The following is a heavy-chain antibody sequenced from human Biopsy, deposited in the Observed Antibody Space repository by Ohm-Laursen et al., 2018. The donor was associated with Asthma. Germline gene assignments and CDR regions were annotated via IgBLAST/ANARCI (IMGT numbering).Heavy chain of an antibody. J-gene: IGHJ1*01. CDR1: GFTFGDYC. Sequence: SLRLSCTASGFTFGDYCMSWVRQVPGKGLEWVANIKHDGTEKNHVDSLKGRFSISRDNVKNSLYLQMNSLRAEDTAVYYCARTFHFWSPYHAEHYQLWGQGTLVTVPS. CDR2: IKHDGTEK. D-gene: IGHD3-3*02. V-gene: IGHV3-7*01. CDR3: ARTFHFWSPYHAEHYQL.